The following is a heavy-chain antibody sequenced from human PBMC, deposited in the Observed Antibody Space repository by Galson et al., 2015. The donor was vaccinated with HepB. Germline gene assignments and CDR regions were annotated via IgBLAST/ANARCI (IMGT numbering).Heavy chain of an antibody. Sequence: LRLSCAASGFTFSSYAMGWVRQAPGKGLEWVSAISGSGGSTYYADSVKGRFTISRDNSKNTLYLQMNSLRAEDTAVYYCATLPPIVGATRENAFDIWGQGTMVTVSS. J-gene: IGHJ3*02. D-gene: IGHD1-26*01. CDR1: GFTFSSYA. V-gene: IGHV3-23*01. CDR3: ATLPPIVGATRENAFDI. CDR2: ISGSGGST.